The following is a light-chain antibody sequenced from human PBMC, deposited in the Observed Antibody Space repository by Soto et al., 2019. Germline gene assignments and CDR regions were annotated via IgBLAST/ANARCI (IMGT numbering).Light chain of an antibody. CDR2: GAS. J-gene: IGKJ1*01. CDR3: QKYHSAPRT. CDR1: QDISYY. V-gene: IGKV1-27*01. Sequence: DIQMTQSPSSLSASVGDRVTITCRANQDISYYLAWYQQKQGKVPKLLIYGASTLQSGVPSRFSGSGSGTDFTLTISSLQPEYIATYYCQKYHSAPRTFGQGTKVEIK.